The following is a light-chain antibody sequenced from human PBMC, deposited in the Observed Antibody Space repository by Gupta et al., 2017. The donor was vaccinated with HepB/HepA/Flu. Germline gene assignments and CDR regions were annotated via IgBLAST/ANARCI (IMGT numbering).Light chain of an antibody. Sequence: SSVLTQSPSVSVAPGETATSTCAGNNIGSYSMHWYQQKAGQAPVLVVYNDDDRPSEIPERFSGSNSATTATLTITRVEAGDEADYYCHVWDSYSDTWVFGGGTKLTVL. V-gene: IGLV3-21*02. J-gene: IGLJ3*02. CDR3: HVWDSYSDTWV. CDR2: NDD. CDR1: NIGSYS.